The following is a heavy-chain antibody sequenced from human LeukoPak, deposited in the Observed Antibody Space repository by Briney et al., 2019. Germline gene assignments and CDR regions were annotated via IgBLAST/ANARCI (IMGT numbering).Heavy chain of an antibody. V-gene: IGHV5-51*01. D-gene: IGHD1-26*01. J-gene: IGHJ4*02. CDR1: GFVFTYFW. CDR3: GGGLLGRPADY. Sequence: GESLKISCKGTGFVFTYFWIGWVRQMPGKGLEWMGIIYPGDSDARYSPSLQGQVTISADKSISTAYLQWSSLKASDTAMYYCGGGLLGRPADYWGQGTLVTVSS. CDR2: IYPGDSDA.